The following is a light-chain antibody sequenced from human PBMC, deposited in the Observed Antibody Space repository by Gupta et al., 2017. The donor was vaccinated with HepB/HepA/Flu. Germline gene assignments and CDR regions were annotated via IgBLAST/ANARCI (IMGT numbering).Light chain of an antibody. Sequence: AIRMTQSPSSLSASTGDRVSITCRASQGIGSYLAWYQVKPGKAPKLIIHAASTLQIGVPSRFSGSGSGTEFTLTISCLQSEDFATYYCQQYYAKPRTFGQGTKVEIE. CDR2: AAS. V-gene: IGKV1-8*01. J-gene: IGKJ1*01. CDR3: QQYYAKPRT. CDR1: QGIGSY.